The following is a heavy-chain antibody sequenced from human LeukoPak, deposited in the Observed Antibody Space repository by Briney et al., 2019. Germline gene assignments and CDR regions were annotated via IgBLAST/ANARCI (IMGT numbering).Heavy chain of an antibody. D-gene: IGHD6-19*01. J-gene: IGHJ4*02. CDR1: GASIISSNYY. CDR3: AREILAVGSGWYNFDY. CDR2: IYHGGRT. Sequence: SETLSLTCSVSGASIISSNYYWAWIRQPPGKGLEWIGSIYHGGRTYYNPSLKSRVTISVDTSKNQFSLKLSSVTAADTAVYYCAREILAVGSGWYNFDYWGQGTLVTVSS. V-gene: IGHV4-39*07.